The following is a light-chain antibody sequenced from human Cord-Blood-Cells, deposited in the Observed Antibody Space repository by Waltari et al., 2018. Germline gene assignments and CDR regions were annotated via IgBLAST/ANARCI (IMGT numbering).Light chain of an antibody. CDR3: CSYAGSSTWV. J-gene: IGLJ3*02. Sequence: QSALTQPASVSGSPGQSITISRTGTSRDVGRYNLVSWYQQHPGKAPKRMIYEGSKRPSGVSNRFSGSKSGNTASLTISGLQAEDEADYYCCSYAGSSTWVFGGGTKLTVL. CDR2: EGS. CDR1: SRDVGRYNL. V-gene: IGLV2-23*01.